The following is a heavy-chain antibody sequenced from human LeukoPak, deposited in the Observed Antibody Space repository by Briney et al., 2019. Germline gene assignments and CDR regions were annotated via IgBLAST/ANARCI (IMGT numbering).Heavy chain of an antibody. V-gene: IGHV1-2*02. J-gene: IGHJ4*02. CDR3: ARDPTYDFWSGYDY. CDR1: GYTFTGYY. CDR2: INPNSGGT. D-gene: IGHD3-3*01. Sequence: ASVKVSCKASGYTFTGYYMHWVRQAPGQGLEWMGWINPNSGGTNYAQKFQGRVTMTRDTSISTAYMELSRLRSDDTAMYYCARDPTYDFWSGYDYWGQGTLVTVSS.